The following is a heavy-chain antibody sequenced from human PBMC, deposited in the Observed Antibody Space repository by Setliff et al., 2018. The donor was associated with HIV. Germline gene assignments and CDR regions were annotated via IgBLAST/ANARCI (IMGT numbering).Heavy chain of an antibody. CDR1: GGSFGDYY. D-gene: IGHD1-7*01. CDR3: VGGRSGRDWNYDTFYYYMDV. CDR2: ISHSGHT. J-gene: IGHJ6*03. Sequence: PSETLSLTCAVYGGSFGDYYWIWIRQPPGKGLEWIGEISHSGHTNYNPSLNGRVTFSVGMSKNQFSLKLTSVTAADTGVYYCVGGRSGRDWNYDTFYYYMDVWDKGATVTVSS. V-gene: IGHV4-34*01.